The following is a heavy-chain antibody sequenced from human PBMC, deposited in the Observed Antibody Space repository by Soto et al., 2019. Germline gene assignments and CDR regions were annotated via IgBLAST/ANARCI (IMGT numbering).Heavy chain of an antibody. Sequence: SETLSLTCAVYGGSFSGYYWSWIRQPPGKGLEWIGEINHSGSTNYNPSLKSRVTISVDTSKNQFSLKLSSVTAADTAVYYCARGETLPYYYYYMDVWGKGTTVTVSS. J-gene: IGHJ6*03. CDR1: GGSFSGYY. CDR3: ARGETLPYYYYYMDV. CDR2: INHSGST. V-gene: IGHV4-34*01.